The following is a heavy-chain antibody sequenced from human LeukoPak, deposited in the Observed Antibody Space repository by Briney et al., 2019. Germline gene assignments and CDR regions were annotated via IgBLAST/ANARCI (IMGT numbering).Heavy chain of an antibody. CDR3: AREGPLLRFLEWLPQYYYYGMDV. D-gene: IGHD3-3*01. CDR1: GGSFSGYY. Sequence: SETLSLTCAVYGGSFSGYYWSWIRQPPGKGLEWIGEINHSGSTNYNPSLKSRVTISVDTSKNQFSLKLSSVTAADTAVYYCAREGPLLRFLEWLPQYYYYGMDVWGQGTTVTVSS. J-gene: IGHJ6*02. V-gene: IGHV4-34*01. CDR2: INHSGST.